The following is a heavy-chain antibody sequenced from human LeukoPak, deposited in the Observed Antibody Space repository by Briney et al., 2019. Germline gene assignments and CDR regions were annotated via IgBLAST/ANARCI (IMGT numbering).Heavy chain of an antibody. CDR3: ARGLGNCGGDCYPDY. Sequence: SETLSLTCSASGGSISHYYWTWIRQPPGQGLEWIGYIFYSGSTNYNPSLKSRVTISVDTSKNQFSLKLSSLTAADTAVYYCARGLGNCGGDCYPDYWGQGTLVTVSS. CDR2: IFYSGST. J-gene: IGHJ4*02. D-gene: IGHD2-21*02. V-gene: IGHV4-59*01. CDR1: GGSISHYY.